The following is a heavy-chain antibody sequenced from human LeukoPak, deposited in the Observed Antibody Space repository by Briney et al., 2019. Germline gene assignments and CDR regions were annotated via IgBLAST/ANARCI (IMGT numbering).Heavy chain of an antibody. J-gene: IGHJ4*02. CDR2: IKQDGSKF. CDR3: VSGRDGGY. D-gene: IGHD4-23*01. CDR1: GFTFSNYW. V-gene: IGHV3-7*01. Sequence: TGGSLRLSCAASGFTFSNYWLTWVRQAPGKGLEWVANIKQDGSKFSYVDSVKGRFTISRDNAKNSLYLQMNSLRVEDTAVYYCVSGRDGGYWGQGTLVIVSS.